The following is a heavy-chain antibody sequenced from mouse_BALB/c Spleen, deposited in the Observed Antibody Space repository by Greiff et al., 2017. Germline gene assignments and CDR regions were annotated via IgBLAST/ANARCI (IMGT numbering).Heavy chain of an antibody. CDR2: INSNGGST. V-gene: IGHV5-6-2*01. CDR3: ARQDDGYSYYAMDY. Sequence: EVKLMESGGGLVKLGGSLKLSCAASGFTFSSYYMSWVRQTPEKRLELVAAINSNGGSTYYPDTVKGRFTISRDNAKNTLYLQMSSLKSEDTALYYCARQDDGYSYYAMDYWGQGTSVTVSS. D-gene: IGHD2-3*01. CDR1: GFTFSSYY. J-gene: IGHJ4*01.